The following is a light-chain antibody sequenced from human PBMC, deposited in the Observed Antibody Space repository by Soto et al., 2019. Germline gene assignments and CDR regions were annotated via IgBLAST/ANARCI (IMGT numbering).Light chain of an antibody. CDR2: TAS. V-gene: IGKV1-39*01. CDR3: QQSYISPLT. CDR1: QSINSY. J-gene: IGKJ5*01. Sequence: DLQMTQSPSSLSASLGDRVTITCRASQSINSYLNWYQQKPGKAPKLLIYTASSLQSGVPSRFSGSGSGTDFTLTISSLQPEDFATYYCQQSYISPLTFGQGTRLEIK.